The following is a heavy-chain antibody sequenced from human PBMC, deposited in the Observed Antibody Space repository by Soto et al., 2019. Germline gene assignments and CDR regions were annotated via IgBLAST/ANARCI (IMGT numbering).Heavy chain of an antibody. CDR1: GGSINSASYH. Sequence: QVQLQESGPGLVQPSETLSLTCSVSGGSINSASYHWSWLRQHPGKGLEFMGYIFYTGATYYNPSLETRLTISVDTSKNHVSLRLNAVTAADTAVYYCARLDYGDSAFDSWGRGIVVTVSS. J-gene: IGHJ4*02. D-gene: IGHD4-17*01. CDR3: ARLDYGDSAFDS. V-gene: IGHV4-31*03. CDR2: IFYTGAT.